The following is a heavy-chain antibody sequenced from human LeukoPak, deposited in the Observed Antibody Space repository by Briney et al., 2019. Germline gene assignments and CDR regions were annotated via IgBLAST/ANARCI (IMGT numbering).Heavy chain of an antibody. CDR3: ARDREYGSGSYYKGFSWFDP. CDR2: IYTSGST. CDR1: GGSISSGSYY. J-gene: IGHJ5*02. Sequence: PSQTLSLTCTVSGGSISSGSYYWSWIRQPAGKGLEWIGRIYTSGSTNYNPSLKSRVTMSVDTSKNQFSLKLSSVTAADTAVYYCARDREYGSGSYYKGFSWFDPWGQGTLVTVSS. V-gene: IGHV4-61*02. D-gene: IGHD3-10*01.